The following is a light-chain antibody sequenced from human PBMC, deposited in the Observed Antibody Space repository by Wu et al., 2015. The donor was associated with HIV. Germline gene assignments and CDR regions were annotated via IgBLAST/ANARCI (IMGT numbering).Light chain of an antibody. J-gene: IGKJ1*01. CDR2: GAS. CDR3: QQYGSSPGT. V-gene: IGKV3-20*01. Sequence: EIVLTQSPGTLSLSPGERATLSCRASQSVNSDYLAWYQQKPGQTPSLLIYGASSEGHVAVPDRFSGSGSGTDFTLTISRLDPEDFAVYYCQQYGSSPGTFGQRTKVEIK. CDR1: QSVNSDY.